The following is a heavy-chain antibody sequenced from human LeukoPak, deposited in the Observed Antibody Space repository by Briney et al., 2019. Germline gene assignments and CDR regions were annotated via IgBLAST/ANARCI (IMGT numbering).Heavy chain of an antibody. CDR3: AGDYNFLTGLNY. J-gene: IGHJ4*02. V-gene: IGHV3-73*01. CDR2: IGRQGDSDAT. Sequence: GESLRLSCAASGLTFSGSGIHWVRQASGKGLEWLGRIGRQGDSDATRYAASLKGKFTISRVDSRNTAYLQMNSLKTEDTAVYYCAGDYNFLTGLNYWGQGTLVTVSS. D-gene: IGHD3-9*01. CDR1: GLTFSGSG.